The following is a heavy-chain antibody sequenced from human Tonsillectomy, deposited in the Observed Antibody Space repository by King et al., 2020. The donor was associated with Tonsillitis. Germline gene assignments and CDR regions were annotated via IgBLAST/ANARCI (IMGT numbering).Heavy chain of an antibody. CDR2: ISAFNGHT. V-gene: IGHV1-18*04. Sequence: VQLVESGAEVKKPGASVKVSCKVSGYTFNSYGISWVRQAPGQGLEWMGWISAFNGHTNYAQKFQGRVTMNTDISTSTAYMELRNLRSDDTAVYYCARDHGFNYGPYFDYWGQGSLVTVSS. CDR3: ARDHGFNYGPYFDY. D-gene: IGHD5-18*01. CDR1: GYTFNSYG. J-gene: IGHJ4*02.